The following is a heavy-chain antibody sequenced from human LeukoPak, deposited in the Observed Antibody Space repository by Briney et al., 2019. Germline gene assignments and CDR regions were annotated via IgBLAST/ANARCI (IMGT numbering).Heavy chain of an antibody. D-gene: IGHD3-9*01. J-gene: IGHJ4*02. CDR1: GFIFNSYG. CDR3: TRTYNIRYFDT. V-gene: IGHV3-33*01. CDR2: IWSDASNT. Sequence: GGSLRLSCAASGFIFNSYGMHWVRQAPGKGLEWVAVIWSDASNTYYVDSVKGRFTISRDNSKNTLYLQMNSLRAEDTAVYYCTRTYNIRYFDTWGQGTLVTVSS.